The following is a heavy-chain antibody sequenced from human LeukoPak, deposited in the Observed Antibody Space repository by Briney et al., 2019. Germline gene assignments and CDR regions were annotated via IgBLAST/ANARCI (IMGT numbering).Heavy chain of an antibody. CDR1: GGTFSSYA. J-gene: IGHJ4*02. V-gene: IGHV1-69*06. D-gene: IGHD6-25*01. Sequence: GASVKVSCKASGGTFSSYAISWVRQAPGQGLEWMGGIIPIFGTANYAQKFQGRVTITADKSTSTAYMELSSLRSEDTAVYYCARFSSGGPFDFDYWGQGPRSPSPQ. CDR3: ARFSSGGPFDFDY. CDR2: IIPIFGTA.